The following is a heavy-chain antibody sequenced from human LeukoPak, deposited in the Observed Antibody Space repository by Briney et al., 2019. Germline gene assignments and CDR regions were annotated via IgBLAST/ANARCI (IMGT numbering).Heavy chain of an antibody. Sequence: ASVKVSCKASGYTFTGYYMHWVRQAPGQGLEWVGWINPNGGGTNYAQKFQGRVTMTRDTSISTAYMELSRLRSDDTAVYYRARDLLVVVPAASGYWGQGTLVTASS. CDR2: INPNGGGT. CDR1: GYTFTGYY. J-gene: IGHJ4*02. V-gene: IGHV1-2*02. CDR3: ARDLLVVVPAASGY. D-gene: IGHD2-2*01.